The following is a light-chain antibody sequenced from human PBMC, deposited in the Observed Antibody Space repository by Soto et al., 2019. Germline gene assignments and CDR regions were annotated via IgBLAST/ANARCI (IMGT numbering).Light chain of an antibody. V-gene: IGKV3-20*01. CDR2: AAS. CDR1: QTISNNY. J-gene: IGKJ1*01. CDR3: QQYGTSPRT. Sequence: EIVLTQSPGTLSLSPGEGATLSCRASQTISNNYLAWYHHKPGQAPRLLIYAASTRATGIPDRFSGSGSGADFTLTVNRLEPEDFAVYYCQQYGTSPRTFGQGTKVEI.